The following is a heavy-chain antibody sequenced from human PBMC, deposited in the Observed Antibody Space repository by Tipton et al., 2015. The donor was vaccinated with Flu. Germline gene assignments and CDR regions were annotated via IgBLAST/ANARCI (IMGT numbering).Heavy chain of an antibody. D-gene: IGHD4-23*01. V-gene: IGHV1-2*06. CDR3: ARRWMTTYAFDI. Sequence: QLVQSGAEVKKPGASVKVSCKASGYTFTGYYMHWVRQAPGQGLEWMGRINPNSGGINYAQKFQGRVTMTRDTSISTAYMELSRLRSDETAVYYCARRWMTTYAFDIWGQGTMVTVSS. J-gene: IGHJ3*02. CDR2: INPNSGGI. CDR1: GYTFTGYY.